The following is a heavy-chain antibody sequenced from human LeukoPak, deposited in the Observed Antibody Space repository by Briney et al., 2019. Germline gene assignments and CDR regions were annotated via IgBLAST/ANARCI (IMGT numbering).Heavy chain of an antibody. CDR2: ISGSGGST. CDR3: AKGRGPRYHRSSTDY. D-gene: IGHD2-2*01. Sequence: GGSLRLSCAASGFTFSSYAMSWVRQAPGKGLEWVSAISGSGGSTYYADSVKGRFTISRDNSKNTLYLQLNSLRAEDTAVYYCAKGRGPRYHRSSTDYWGQGTLVTVSS. V-gene: IGHV3-23*01. CDR1: GFTFSSYA. J-gene: IGHJ4*02.